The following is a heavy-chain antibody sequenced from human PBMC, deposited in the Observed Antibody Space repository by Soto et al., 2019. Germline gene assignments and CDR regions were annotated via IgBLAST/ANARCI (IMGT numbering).Heavy chain of an antibody. Sequence: QVQLVQSGAEVKKPGSSVKVSCKASGGTFSSYAISWVRQAPGQGLEWMGGIIPTSGGTYYAQKFQGRVTMTRDTSISTAYMELTRLTSDDTAVYYCARGGPEYWGQGTLVTVSS. J-gene: IGHJ4*02. V-gene: IGHV1-2*02. CDR1: GGTFSSYA. CDR3: ARGGPEY. D-gene: IGHD3-16*01. CDR2: IIPTSGGT.